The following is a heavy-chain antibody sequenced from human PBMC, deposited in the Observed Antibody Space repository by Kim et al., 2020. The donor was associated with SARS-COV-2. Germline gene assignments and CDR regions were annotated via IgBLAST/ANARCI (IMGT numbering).Heavy chain of an antibody. CDR2: ISSSSSTI. V-gene: IGHV3-48*02. CDR3: ARDPHIEWELLGDYYYYGMDV. Sequence: GGSLRLSCAASGFTFSSYSMNWVRQAPGKGLEWVSYISSSSSTIYYADSVKGRFTISRDNAKNSLYLKMNSLRDEDTAVYYCARDPHIEWELLGDYYYYGMDVWGQGTTVTVSS. D-gene: IGHD1-26*01. J-gene: IGHJ6*02. CDR1: GFTFSSYS.